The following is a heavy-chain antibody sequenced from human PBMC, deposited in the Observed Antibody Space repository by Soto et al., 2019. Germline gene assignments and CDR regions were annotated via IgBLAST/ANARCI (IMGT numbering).Heavy chain of an antibody. CDR2: IILPFGTP. V-gene: IGHV1-69*13. Sequence: QVRLVQSGAEVKKPGSSVKVSCKASGGTISNHAIIWVRQAPGQGPEWMGVIILPFGTPNYAQRFQGRVTIAADESMTTAYMELNGLRPEDTAVYYCARGPDYAGYIDDWGQGSLVTVSS. J-gene: IGHJ4*02. CDR1: GGTISNHA. CDR3: ARGPDYAGYIDD. D-gene: IGHD4-17*01.